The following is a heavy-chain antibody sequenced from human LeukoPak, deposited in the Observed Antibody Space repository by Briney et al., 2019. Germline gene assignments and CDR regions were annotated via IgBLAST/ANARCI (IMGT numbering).Heavy chain of an antibody. CDR1: GFTFSSYS. V-gene: IGHV3-21*04. J-gene: IGHJ2*01. Sequence: GGSLRLSCAASGFTFSSYSMNWVRQAPGKGLEWVSSIDFTSRYIYNADSVKGRFTTSRDNAKNSLYLQLNSLTADDTAVYYCARDFGWSLSTGYRPPPLSWYFDLWGRGTLVTVSS. CDR3: ARDFGWSLSTGYRPPPLSWYFDL. CDR2: IDFTSRYI. D-gene: IGHD3-22*01.